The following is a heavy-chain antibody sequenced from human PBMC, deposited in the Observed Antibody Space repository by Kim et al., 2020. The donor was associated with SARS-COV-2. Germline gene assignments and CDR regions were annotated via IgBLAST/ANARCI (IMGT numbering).Heavy chain of an antibody. V-gene: IGHV4-39*01. J-gene: IGHJ4*02. CDR3: ARSRGYIAAAGFCY. Sequence: TPPLKSRVTISVDTSKNQFSLKLSSVTAADTAVYYCARSRGYIAAAGFCYWGQGTLVTVSS. D-gene: IGHD6-13*01.